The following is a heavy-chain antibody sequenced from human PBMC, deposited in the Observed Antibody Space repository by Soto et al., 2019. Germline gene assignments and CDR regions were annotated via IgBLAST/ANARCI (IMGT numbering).Heavy chain of an antibody. J-gene: IGHJ4*02. CDR1: GGSFSGYY. Sequence: QVQLQQWGAGLLKPSETLSLTCAVYGGSFSGYYWSWIRQPPGKGLEWIGEINHVGSPNYNPSLKSRVAISIDTSKQQFSLRLNSLTAADTAVYYCASLSGGRFLDKGDYWGQGIQVTVSS. CDR3: ASLSGGRFLDKGDY. CDR2: INHVGSP. D-gene: IGHD3-3*01. V-gene: IGHV4-34*01.